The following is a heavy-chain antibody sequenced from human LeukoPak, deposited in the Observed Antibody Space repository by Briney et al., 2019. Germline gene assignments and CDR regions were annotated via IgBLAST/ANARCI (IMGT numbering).Heavy chain of an antibody. CDR2: FGPEDGET. J-gene: IGHJ3*02. CDR1: GYTLTELS. D-gene: IGHD3-22*01. V-gene: IGHV1-24*01. CDR3: ATTQDYYDSGGPDAFDI. Sequence: ASVKVSCKVSGYTLTELSMHWVRQAPGKGLEWMGGFGPEDGETIYAQKFQGRVTMTEDTSTDTAYMELSGLRSEDTAVYYCATTQDYYDSGGPDAFDIWGQGTMVTVSS.